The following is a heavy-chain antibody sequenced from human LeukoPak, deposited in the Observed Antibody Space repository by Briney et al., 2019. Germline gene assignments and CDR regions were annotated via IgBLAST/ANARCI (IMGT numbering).Heavy chain of an antibody. V-gene: IGHV1-69*04. CDR2: IIVTLGTP. CDR3: AKGGNTVALDP. J-gene: IGHJ5*01. Sequence: SVKVSCKATGGTFTNYAVSWVRQAPGQGLEWMGRIIVTLGTPNYAQKFQGRVAITADKSTSTAYMELSSLRSEDTALYYCAKGGNTVALDPWGQGTLVTVSS. CDR1: GGTFTNYA. D-gene: IGHD3-16*01.